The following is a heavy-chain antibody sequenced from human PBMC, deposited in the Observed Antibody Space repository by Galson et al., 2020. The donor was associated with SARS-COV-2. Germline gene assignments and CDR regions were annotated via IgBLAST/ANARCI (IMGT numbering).Heavy chain of an antibody. V-gene: IGHV1-2*02. D-gene: IGHD5-18*01. CDR3: ARDGTAMVTNGFDI. CDR2: INPNSGGT. J-gene: IGHJ3*02. Sequence: ASVNVSCKATGYTFTGYYMHWVRQAPGHGLEWMGWINPNSGGTNYAQKFQGRVTMTRDTSISIAYMELSRLRSDDTAVYYCARDGTAMVTNGFDIWGQGTMVTVSS. CDR1: GYTFTGYY.